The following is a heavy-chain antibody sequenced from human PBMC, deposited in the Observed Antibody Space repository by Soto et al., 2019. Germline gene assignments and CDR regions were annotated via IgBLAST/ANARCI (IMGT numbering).Heavy chain of an antibody. CDR2: IRSKAYGGTT. CDR1: GFTFGDYA. V-gene: IGHV3-49*03. D-gene: IGHD3-10*01. J-gene: IGHJ6*03. Sequence: GGSLRLSCTASGFTFGDYAMSWFRQAPGKGLEWVGFIRSKAYGGTTEYAASVKGRFTISRDDSKSIAYLQMNSLKTEDTAVYYCTRDRAPVLLWFGEPQHSNYYYYYMDVWGKGTTVTVSS. CDR3: TRDRAPVLLWFGEPQHSNYYYYYMDV.